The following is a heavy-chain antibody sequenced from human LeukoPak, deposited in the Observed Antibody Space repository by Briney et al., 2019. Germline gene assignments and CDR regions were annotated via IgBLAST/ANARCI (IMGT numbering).Heavy chain of an antibody. CDR2: IIPIFGTA. D-gene: IGHD5-18*01. CDR3: ARGWKVYSYENWFDP. Sequence: ASVKVSCKASGGTFSSYAISWVRQAPGQGLEWMGGIIPIFGTANYAQKFQGRVTITTDESTSTAYMELSSLRSEDTAVYYCARGWKVYSYENWFDPWGQGTLVTVSS. CDR1: GGTFSSYA. J-gene: IGHJ5*02. V-gene: IGHV1-69*05.